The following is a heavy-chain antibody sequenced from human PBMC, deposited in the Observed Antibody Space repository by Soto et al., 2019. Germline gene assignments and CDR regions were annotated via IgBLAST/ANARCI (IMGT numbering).Heavy chain of an antibody. CDR3: AAGWDSSSYFDY. V-gene: IGHV4-59*08. J-gene: IGHJ4*02. Sequence: SETLSLTCTVSGGSISSYYWSWIRQPPGKGLEWIGYIYYSGSTNYNPSLKSRVTISVDTSKNQFSLKLSSVTAADTAVYYCAAGWDSSSYFDYWGQGTLVTVSS. CDR2: IYYSGST. CDR1: GGSISSYY. D-gene: IGHD6-6*01.